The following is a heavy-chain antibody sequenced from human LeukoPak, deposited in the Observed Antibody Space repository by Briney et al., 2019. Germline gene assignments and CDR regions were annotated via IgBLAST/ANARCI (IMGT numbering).Heavy chain of an antibody. Sequence: GGTLRLSCGASGFTFSDHYMTWIRQPPGKGLEWLSYITSSGRTISYADSVKGRFTVSRDNAKNSLYLHMNSLRVEDTAVYYCARRSEFGVLYYMDVWGKGTTVTVSS. J-gene: IGHJ6*03. V-gene: IGHV3-11*01. CDR3: ARRSEFGVLYYMDV. CDR1: GFTFSDHY. D-gene: IGHD3-16*01. CDR2: ITSSGRTI.